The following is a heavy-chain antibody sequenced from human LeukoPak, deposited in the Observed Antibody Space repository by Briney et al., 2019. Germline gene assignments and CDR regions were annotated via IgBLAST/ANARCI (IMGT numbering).Heavy chain of an antibody. D-gene: IGHD3-22*01. J-gene: IGHJ4*02. Sequence: SETLSLTCTVSGGSISSGGYYWSWIRQHPGKGLEWIGYIYYSGSTYYNPSLKSRVTISVDTSKNQFSLKLSSVTAADTAVYYCARDKEGPHYYDSSGYYGTYYFDYWGQGTLVTVSS. CDR1: GGSISSGGYY. CDR3: ARDKEGPHYYDSSGYYGTYYFDY. V-gene: IGHV4-31*03. CDR2: IYYSGST.